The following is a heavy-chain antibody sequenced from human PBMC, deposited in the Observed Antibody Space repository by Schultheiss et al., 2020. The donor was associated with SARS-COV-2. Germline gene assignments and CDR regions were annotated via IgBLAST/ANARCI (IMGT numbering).Heavy chain of an antibody. CDR2: IYTSGST. J-gene: IGHJ4*02. D-gene: IGHD5-24*01. V-gene: IGHV4-4*07. CDR1: GGSFSGYY. CDR3: ARDRPRDGYFDY. Sequence: SETLSLTCAVYGGSFSGYYWSWIRQPPGKGLEWIGRIYTSGSTNYNPSLKSRVTMSVDTSKNQFSLKLSSVTAADTAVYYCARDRPRDGYFDYWGQGTLVTVSS.